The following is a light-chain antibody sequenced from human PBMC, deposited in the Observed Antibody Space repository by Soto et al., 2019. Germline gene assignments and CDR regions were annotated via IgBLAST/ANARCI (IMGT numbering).Light chain of an antibody. CDR3: QQYNDNSF. V-gene: IGKV1-5*01. CDR2: DAS. J-gene: IGKJ2*01. CDR1: QNFDGW. Sequence: DIQMTQLPSTLSASVGDRVTITCRASQNFDGWLAWYQQKRGKAPRLLIYDASTLESGVASRFSGSGSGTEFPLTISHLHPDDFANYYCQQYNDNSFFGQGTKLEIK.